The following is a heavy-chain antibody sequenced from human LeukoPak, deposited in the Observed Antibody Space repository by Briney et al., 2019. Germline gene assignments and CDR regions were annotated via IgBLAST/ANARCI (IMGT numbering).Heavy chain of an antibody. CDR3: AREFVVVPAATTPFGY. D-gene: IGHD2-2*01. J-gene: IGHJ4*02. CDR1: GYTFTSYG. CDR2: ISAYNGNT. Sequence: ASVKVSCKASGYTFTSYGISWVRQAPGQGLEWMGWISAYNGNTNYAQKLQGRVTMTTDTSTSTAYMELRSLRSDDTAVYYCAREFVVVPAATTPFGYWGQGTLVTVSS. V-gene: IGHV1-18*01.